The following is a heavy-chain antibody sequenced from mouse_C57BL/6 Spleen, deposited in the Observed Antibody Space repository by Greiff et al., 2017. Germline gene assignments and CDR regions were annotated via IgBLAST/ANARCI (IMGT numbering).Heavy chain of an antibody. D-gene: IGHD4-1*01. Sequence: VQLKQSGPELVKPGASVKMSCKASGYTFTDYNMHWVKQSHGKSLEWIGYINPNNGGTSYNQKFKGKATLTVNKSSITAYMELRSLTSEDSAVYYCAGTGYAMDYWGQGTSVTVSS. J-gene: IGHJ4*01. CDR2: INPNNGGT. CDR3: AGTGYAMDY. CDR1: GYTFTDYN. V-gene: IGHV1-22*01.